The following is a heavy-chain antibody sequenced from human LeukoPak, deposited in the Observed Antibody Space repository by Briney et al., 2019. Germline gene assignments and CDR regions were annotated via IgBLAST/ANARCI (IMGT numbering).Heavy chain of an antibody. Sequence: ASVKVSCKASGYTFTDYSLHWVRQAPGQGLEWMGWINPNSGGTNYAQKFQGRVTITADESTSTTYMELSSLRSEDTAVYYCARSRDDILTGYVYYYYMDVWGKGTTVTVSS. CDR2: INPNSGGT. J-gene: IGHJ6*03. CDR1: GYTFTDYS. D-gene: IGHD3-9*01. CDR3: ARSRDDILTGYVYYYYMDV. V-gene: IGHV1-2*02.